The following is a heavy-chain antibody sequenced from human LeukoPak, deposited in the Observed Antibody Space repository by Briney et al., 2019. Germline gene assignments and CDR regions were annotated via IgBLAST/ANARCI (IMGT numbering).Heavy chain of an antibody. D-gene: IGHD3-10*01. CDR3: ARHNYYGSGSYSDAFDI. Sequence: PSQTLSLTCTVSGGSISSGDYYWSWIRQPPGKGLEWIGYIYYSGSTYYNPSLKSRVTISVDTSKNQFSLKLSSVTAADTAVYYCARHNYYGSGSYSDAFDIWGQGTMVTVSS. CDR2: IYYSGST. V-gene: IGHV4-30-4*01. J-gene: IGHJ3*02. CDR1: GGSISSGDYY.